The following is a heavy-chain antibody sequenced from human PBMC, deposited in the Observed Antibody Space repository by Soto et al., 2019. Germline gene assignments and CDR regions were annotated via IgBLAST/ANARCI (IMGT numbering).Heavy chain of an antibody. J-gene: IGHJ4*02. V-gene: IGHV4-59*12. Sequence: TLSLTCSVANVSISGFYWTLIRHPPGKILEWIGYIHYSGRTDYNPSLTSRATMSVDTSKNQFSLNLKSITAADTAVYYCVRVGVGIGNHFDSWGRGTLVTVSS. CDR3: VRVGVGIGNHFDS. CDR1: NVSISGFY. D-gene: IGHD1-26*01. CDR2: IHYSGRT.